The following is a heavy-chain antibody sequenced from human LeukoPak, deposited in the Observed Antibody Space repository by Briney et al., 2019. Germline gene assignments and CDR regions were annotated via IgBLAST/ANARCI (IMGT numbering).Heavy chain of an antibody. V-gene: IGHV3-48*03. J-gene: IGHJ5*02. D-gene: IGHD2-15*01. Sequence: GGSLRLSCAASGFTFSSYEMNWVRQAPGKGLEWVSYISSSGSTIYYADSVKGRFTISRDNAKNTLYLQMNSLRAEDTAVYYCAREARCSGGSCYDGDWFDPWGQGTLVTVSS. CDR2: ISSSGSTI. CDR1: GFTFSSYE. CDR3: AREARCSGGSCYDGDWFDP.